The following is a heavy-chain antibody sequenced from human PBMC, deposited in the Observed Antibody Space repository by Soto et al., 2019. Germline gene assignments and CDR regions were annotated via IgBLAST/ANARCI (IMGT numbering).Heavy chain of an antibody. CDR1: GFSLSTSGVG. V-gene: IGHV2-5*02. D-gene: IGHD3-10*01. CDR3: AHSRLVGSYYNDYMDV. J-gene: IGHJ6*03. Sequence: QITLKESGPTLVKPTQTLTLTYTFSGFSLSTSGVGVGWIRQPPGKALEWLALIYWDDDKRYSPSLKSRLTITKDTSKNQVVLTMTNMDPVDTATYYCAHSRLVGSYYNDYMDVWGKGTTVTVSS. CDR2: IYWDDDK.